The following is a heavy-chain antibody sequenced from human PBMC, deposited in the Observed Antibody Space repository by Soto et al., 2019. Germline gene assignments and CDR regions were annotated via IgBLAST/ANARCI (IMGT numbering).Heavy chain of an antibody. CDR1: GYTFTNHG. V-gene: IGHV1-18*04. J-gene: IGHJ3*02. D-gene: IGHD3-16*01. Sequence: QVQLVQSGAEVKKPGASVKVSCKTSGYTFTNHGINWVRQAPGQGREWMGWINPYNANVNYAQKLQGRVTMTTDTSTSTAYMDLRSLPSDDTAVYYCARDRVAGIWGDAFDIWGQGTMVTVSS. CDR2: INPYNANV. CDR3: ARDRVAGIWGDAFDI.